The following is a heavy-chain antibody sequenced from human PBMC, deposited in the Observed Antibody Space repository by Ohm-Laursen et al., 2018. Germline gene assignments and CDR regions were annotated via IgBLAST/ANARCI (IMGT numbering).Heavy chain of an antibody. CDR2: ISYDGSNK. D-gene: IGHD3-16*01. V-gene: IGHV3-30*03. CDR1: GFTLSSYG. CDR3: ARFGVNHGMDV. Sequence: SLRLSCTASGFTLSSYGMHWVRQAPGKGLEWVAFISYDGSNKYYADSVRGRFTISRDNSKSTLYLQMSSLRAEDTTVYYCARFGVNHGMDVWGQGTTVTVSS. J-gene: IGHJ6*02.